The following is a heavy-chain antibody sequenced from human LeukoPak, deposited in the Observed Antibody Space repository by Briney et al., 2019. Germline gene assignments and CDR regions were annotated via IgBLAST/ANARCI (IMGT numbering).Heavy chain of an antibody. V-gene: IGHV4-59*08. CDR1: GGSISSYY. CDR2: IYYSGST. J-gene: IGHJ4*02. D-gene: IGHD3-9*01. CDR3: ARHDDILTGYFDY. Sequence: SETLSLTCTVSGGSISSYYWSWIRQPPGKGLGWIGYIYYSGSTNYNPSLKSRVTISVDTSKNQFSLKLSSVTAADTAVYYCARHDDILTGYFDYWGQGTLVTVSS.